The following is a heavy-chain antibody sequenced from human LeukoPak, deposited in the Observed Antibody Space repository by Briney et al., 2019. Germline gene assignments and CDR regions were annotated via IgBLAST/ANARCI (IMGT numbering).Heavy chain of an antibody. CDR3: ASSGEPVYYYYYMDV. J-gene: IGHJ6*03. CDR2: IIPIFGTA. V-gene: IGHV1-69*05. CDR1: GGTFSRYA. Sequence: SVKVSCKASGGTFSRYAISWVRQAPGQGLEWMGGIIPIFGTANYAQKFQGRVTINTDESTSTAYMELSSLRSEDTAVYYCASSGEPVYYYYYMDVWGKGTTVTVSS. D-gene: IGHD1-26*01.